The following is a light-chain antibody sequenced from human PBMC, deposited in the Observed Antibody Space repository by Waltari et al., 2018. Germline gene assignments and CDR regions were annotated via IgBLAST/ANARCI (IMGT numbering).Light chain of an antibody. V-gene: IGLV2-14*03. CDR1: SSAVGPFEY. CDR2: DVT. Sequence: QSALTQPASVSGSPGQSITISCVGSSSAVGPFEYVSWYQQHPGRAPRLITYDVTKRPSGISNRFSGSKSGNWASLSISGLQTEDEADYYCSSYTTKNTIIFGGGTKVTVL. CDR3: SSYTTKNTII. J-gene: IGLJ2*01.